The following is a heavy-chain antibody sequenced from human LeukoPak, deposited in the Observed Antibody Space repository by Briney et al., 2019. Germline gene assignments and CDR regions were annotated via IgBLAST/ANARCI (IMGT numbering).Heavy chain of an antibody. J-gene: IGHJ4*02. CDR3: ARRPSYYDFWSGYHFDY. CDR1: GGSFSGYY. V-gene: IGHV4-34*01. Sequence: KPSETLSLTCAVYGGSFSGYYSSWIRQPPGKGLEWIGEINHSGSTNYNPSLKSRVTISVDTSKNQFSLKLSSVTAADTAVYYCARRPSYYDFWSGYHFDYWGQGTLVTVSS. CDR2: INHSGST. D-gene: IGHD3-3*01.